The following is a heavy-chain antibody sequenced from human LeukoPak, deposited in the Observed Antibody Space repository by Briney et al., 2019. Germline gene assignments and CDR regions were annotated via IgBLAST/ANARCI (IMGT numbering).Heavy chain of an antibody. CDR1: GGSFSGYY. J-gene: IGHJ4*02. D-gene: IGHD3-10*01. CDR3: ARESYYYGSVSFDY. CDR2: INHSGST. V-gene: IGHV4-34*01. Sequence: SETLSLTCAVYGGSFSGYYWSWIRQPPGKGLEWIGEINHSGSTNYNPSLKSRVTISVDTSKNQFSLKLSSVTAADTAVYYCARESYYYGSVSFDYWGQGTLVTVSS.